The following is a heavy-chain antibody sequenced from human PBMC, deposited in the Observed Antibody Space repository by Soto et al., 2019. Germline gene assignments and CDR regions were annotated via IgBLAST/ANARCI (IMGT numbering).Heavy chain of an antibody. CDR1: GYTFTSYD. J-gene: IGHJ6*02. V-gene: IGHV1-69*13. CDR2: IIPNFGTA. D-gene: IGHD2-2*01. CDR3: ASHSSLRGYCISTSCYGYYYGMDV. Sequence: SVKVSCKASGYTFTSYDINWVRQAPGQGLEWMGGIIPNFGTADYAQKFQGRVTITADESTSTAYMELSSLRSEDTAVYYCASHSSLRGYCISTSCYGYYYGMDVWGQGTTVTVSS.